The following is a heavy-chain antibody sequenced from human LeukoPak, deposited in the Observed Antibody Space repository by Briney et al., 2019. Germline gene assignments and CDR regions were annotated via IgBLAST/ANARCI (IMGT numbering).Heavy chain of an antibody. CDR2: IILIFGTA. CDR3: ARGGYDSVDYYYYYMDV. CDR1: GGTFSSYA. Sequence: ASVKVSCKASGGTFSSYAISWVRQAPGQGLEWMGGIILIFGTANYAQKFQGRVTITTDESTSTAYMELSSLRSEDTAVYYCARGGYDSVDYYYYYMDVWGKGTTVTVSS. D-gene: IGHD5-12*01. V-gene: IGHV1-69*05. J-gene: IGHJ6*03.